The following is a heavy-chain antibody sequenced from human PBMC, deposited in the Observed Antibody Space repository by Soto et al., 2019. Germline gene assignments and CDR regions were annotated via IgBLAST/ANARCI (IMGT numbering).Heavy chain of an antibody. V-gene: IGHV3-49*04. D-gene: IGHD3-10*01. CDR3: SRGLWFGNIHYYNMDV. J-gene: IGHJ6*03. CDR2: IRTKAYGGTR. CDR1: GFTFGEYA. Sequence: EVQLVESGGGLVQPGRSLRLSCTTSGFTFGEYAVGWVRQAPGKGLEWVSFIRTKAYGGTREYVASVKGRFTISRDDSKSIAYLQMNSLKTEDTAVYYCSRGLWFGNIHYYNMDVWGKGTTVTVSS.